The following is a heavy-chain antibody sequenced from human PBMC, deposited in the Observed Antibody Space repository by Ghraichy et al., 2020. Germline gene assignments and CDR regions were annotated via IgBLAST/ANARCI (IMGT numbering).Heavy chain of an antibody. V-gene: IGHV3-23*01. CDR1: GFTFSSYA. J-gene: IGHJ4*02. CDR2: ISGSGGST. D-gene: IGHD6-13*01. Sequence: GESLNISCAASGFTFSSYAMSWVRQAPGKGLEWVSAISGSGGSTYYADSVKGRFTISRDNSKNTLYLQMNSLRAEDTAVYYCAKARSSSWYLDYWGQGTLVTVSS. CDR3: AKARSSSWYLDY.